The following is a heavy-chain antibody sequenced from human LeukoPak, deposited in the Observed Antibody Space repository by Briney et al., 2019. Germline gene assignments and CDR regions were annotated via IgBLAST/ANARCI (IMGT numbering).Heavy chain of an antibody. V-gene: IGHV3-21*01. J-gene: IGHJ6*01. Sequence: PGGSLRLSCAASGFTFSSYTVNWVRQAPGKGLEWVSYISSSSSYIYYADSVKGRFTISRDNAENSLYLQMNSLRAEDTAVYYCARGSEGYCSGGGCYYGMDVWGQGTTVTVSS. CDR1: GFTFSSYT. D-gene: IGHD2-15*01. CDR3: ARGSEGYCSGGGCYYGMDV. CDR2: ISSSSSYI.